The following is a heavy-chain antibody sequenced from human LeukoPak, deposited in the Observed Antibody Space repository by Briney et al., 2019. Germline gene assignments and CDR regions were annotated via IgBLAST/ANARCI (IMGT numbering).Heavy chain of an antibody. CDR2: INHSGST. V-gene: IGHV4-34*01. D-gene: IGHD3/OR15-3a*01. CDR3: ARGGLVALDY. CDR1: GGTFSGYY. J-gene: IGHJ4*02. Sequence: PSETLSLTCAVYGGTFSGYYLSWIRQPPGKGLEWIGEINHSGSTNYNPSLKSRVTISVDTSKNQFSLKLSSVTAADTAVYYCARGGLVALDYWGQGTLVTVSS.